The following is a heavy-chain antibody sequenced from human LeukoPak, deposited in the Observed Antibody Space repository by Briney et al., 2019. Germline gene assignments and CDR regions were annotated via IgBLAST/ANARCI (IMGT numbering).Heavy chain of an antibody. V-gene: IGHV3-66*01. CDR3: ARSTNYDYVWGSYRYSRVGDAFDI. D-gene: IGHD3-16*02. J-gene: IGHJ3*02. Sequence: GGSLRLSCAASGFTVSSNYMSWVRQAPGKGLEWVSVIYSGGSTYYADSVKGRFTISRDNSKNTLYLQMNSLRAEDTAVYYCARSTNYDYVWGSYRYSRVGDAFDIWGQGTMVTVSS. CDR1: GFTVSSNY. CDR2: IYSGGST.